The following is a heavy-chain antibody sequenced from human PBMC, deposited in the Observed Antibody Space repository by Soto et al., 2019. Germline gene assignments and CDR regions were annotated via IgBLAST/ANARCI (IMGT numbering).Heavy chain of an antibody. CDR1: GFSFSTYW. J-gene: IGHJ3*01. CDR3: QKYLPYHRELYDV. Sequence: GGSLRLSCAASGFSFSTYWMHWVRQGPGKGLVWVSRINGDGSSTSYADSVKGRFTISRDNAKNTVLLQMNSLGAEDTAIYYCQKYLPYHRELYDVWAQGKTDPVS. V-gene: IGHV3-74*01. D-gene: IGHD1-26*01. CDR2: INGDGSST.